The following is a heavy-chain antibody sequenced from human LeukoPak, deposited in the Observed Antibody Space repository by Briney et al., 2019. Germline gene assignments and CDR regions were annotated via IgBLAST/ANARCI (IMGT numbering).Heavy chain of an antibody. D-gene: IGHD6-13*01. CDR1: GGSFSGYY. CDR2: IKHSGST. J-gene: IGHJ4*01. CDR3: ARNSTSWSFDY. V-gene: IGHV4-34*01. Sequence: SETLPLTCGVYGGSFSGYYWSCIRQPPGKGLGWIGEIKHSGSTNTTPSPKSRVTTSANTSKNQPTLKLSSVTAADTALYYFARNSTSWSFDYSGQGSLVTV.